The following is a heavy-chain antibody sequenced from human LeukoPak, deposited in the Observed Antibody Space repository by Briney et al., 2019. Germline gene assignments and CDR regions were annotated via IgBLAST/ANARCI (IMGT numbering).Heavy chain of an antibody. CDR2: ISSSGSTI. CDR3: ARDRVETMVRGYYYGMDV. Sequence: GGSLRLSCAASGFTFSDYYMSWIRQAPGKGLKWVSYISSSGSTIYYADSVKGRFTISRDNAKNSLYLQMNSLRAEDTAVYYCARDRVETMVRGYYYGMDVWGQGTTVTVSS. V-gene: IGHV3-11*01. J-gene: IGHJ6*02. D-gene: IGHD3-10*01. CDR1: GFTFSDYY.